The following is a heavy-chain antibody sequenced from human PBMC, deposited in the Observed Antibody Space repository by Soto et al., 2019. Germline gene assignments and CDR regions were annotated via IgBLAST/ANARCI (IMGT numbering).Heavy chain of an antibody. J-gene: IGHJ6*02. V-gene: IGHV4-34*01. Sequence: SETLSLTCAVYGGSFSGYYWSWIRQPPGKGLEWIGEINHSGSTNYNPSLKSRVTISVDTSKNQFSLKLSSVTAADTAVYYCASATFGGVIVRDYYYYGMDVWGQGTTVTVSS. CDR1: GGSFSGYY. D-gene: IGHD3-16*02. CDR2: INHSGST. CDR3: ASATFGGVIVRDYYYYGMDV.